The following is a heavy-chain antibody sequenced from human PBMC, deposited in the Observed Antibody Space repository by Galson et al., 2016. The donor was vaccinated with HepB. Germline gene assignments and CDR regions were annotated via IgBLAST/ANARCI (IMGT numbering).Heavy chain of an antibody. Sequence: RLSCAASGFTFTRYTMNWVRQSPGKGLEWVPSISGGSSYKYYADSVKGRFTISRDNSKNSLYLQMNSLRAEDTAIYFCARTPGYSGTWYDAFDIWGPGTIVTVSS. CDR2: ISGGSSYK. V-gene: IGHV3-21*01. J-gene: IGHJ3*02. CDR1: GFTFTRYT. D-gene: IGHD6-13*01. CDR3: ARTPGYSGTWYDAFDI.